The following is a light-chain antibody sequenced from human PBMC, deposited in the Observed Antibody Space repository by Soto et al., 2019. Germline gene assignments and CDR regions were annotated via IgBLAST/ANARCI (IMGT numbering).Light chain of an antibody. Sequence: EIVMTQSPATLSVSPGERATLSCRASQSVSSNLAWYQQKPGQAPRLLIYGASTRATGIPARFSGSGSGTEFTLSISSLQSEDFAVYYCHQYNNWPRTFGQGIKVEIK. CDR3: HQYNNWPRT. CDR2: GAS. J-gene: IGKJ1*01. V-gene: IGKV3-15*01. CDR1: QSVSSN.